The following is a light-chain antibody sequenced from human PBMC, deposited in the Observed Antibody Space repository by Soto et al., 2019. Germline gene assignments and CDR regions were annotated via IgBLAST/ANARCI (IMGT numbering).Light chain of an antibody. J-gene: IGKJ2*01. CDR3: QQYNDWPLT. CDR1: ETISNN. Sequence: EIVMTQSPATLSGSPGERAILSCRANETISNNLAWHQQKPGQAARLLIYGASTRATGIPARFSSTGFGPDFTLTINSLQSEDFAVYYCQQYNDWPLTFGQGTRLEI. V-gene: IGKV3-15*01. CDR2: GAS.